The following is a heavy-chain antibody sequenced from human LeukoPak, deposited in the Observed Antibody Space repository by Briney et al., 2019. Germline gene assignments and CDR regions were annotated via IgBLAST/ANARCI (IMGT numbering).Heavy chain of an antibody. CDR3: AKAVGMSGSELDY. Sequence: GFTFXDXAMHWVRHAPGKGLEWVSGISWNSGSIVYADSVKGRFTISRDNAKNSLYLQMNSLRAEDTALYYCAKAVGMSGSELDYWGQGTLVTVSS. CDR1: GFTFXDXA. CDR2: ISWNSGSI. D-gene: IGHD1-26*01. V-gene: IGHV3-9*01. J-gene: IGHJ4*02.